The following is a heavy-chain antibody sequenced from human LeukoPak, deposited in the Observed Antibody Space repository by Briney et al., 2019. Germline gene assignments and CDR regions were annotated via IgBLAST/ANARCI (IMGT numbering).Heavy chain of an antibody. Sequence: ASVKVSCKASGGTFSSYAISWVRQAPGQGLEWMGIINPSGGSTNYAQKFQGRVTMTRDTSISTAYMELSSLRSEDTALYYCARGVATNYWGQGTLVTVSS. CDR3: ARGVATNY. D-gene: IGHD1-1*01. CDR1: GGTFSSYA. J-gene: IGHJ4*02. V-gene: IGHV1-46*01. CDR2: INPSGGST.